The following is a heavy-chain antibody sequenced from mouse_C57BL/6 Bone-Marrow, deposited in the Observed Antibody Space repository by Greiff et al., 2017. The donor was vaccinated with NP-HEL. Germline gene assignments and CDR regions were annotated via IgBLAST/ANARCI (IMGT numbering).Heavy chain of an antibody. CDR2: IYPGSGST. D-gene: IGHD1-1*01. J-gene: IGHJ2*01. V-gene: IGHV1-55*01. Sequence: VQLQQSGAELVKPGASVKMSCKASGYTFTSYWITWVKQRPGQGLEWIGDIYPGSGSTNYYEKFKSKATLTVDTSSSTAYMQLSSLTSEDSAVYYCARPHYYGSSLFDYWGQGTTLTVSS. CDR3: ARPHYYGSSLFDY. CDR1: GYTFTSYW.